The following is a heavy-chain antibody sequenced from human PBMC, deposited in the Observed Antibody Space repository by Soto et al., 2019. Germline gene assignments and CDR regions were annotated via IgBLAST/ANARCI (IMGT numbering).Heavy chain of an antibody. D-gene: IGHD2-15*01. CDR3: ARGPYCSGGSCLNWFDP. Sequence: SETLSLTCAVHGGSFSCYYWTWIRQPPGKGLAWIGEINHSGSTNYNPSLKSRVTISVDTSKNQFSLRLSSVTAADTAVYYCARGPYCSGGSCLNWFDPWGPGTLVTVSS. J-gene: IGHJ5*02. CDR2: INHSGST. V-gene: IGHV4-34*01. CDR1: GGSFSCYY.